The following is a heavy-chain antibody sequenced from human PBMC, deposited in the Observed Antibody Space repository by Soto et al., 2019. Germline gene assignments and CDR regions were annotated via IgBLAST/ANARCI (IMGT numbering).Heavy chain of an antibody. D-gene: IGHD3-22*01. CDR3: AADGDYYDSSGYYPPIFDY. J-gene: IGHJ4*02. Sequence: ASVKVSCKASGFTFTSSAVQWVRQARGQRLEWIGWIVVGSGNTNYAQKFQERVTITRDMSTSTAYMELSSLRSEDTAVYYCAADGDYYDSSGYYPPIFDYWGQGTLVTVSS. V-gene: IGHV1-58*01. CDR1: GFTFTSSA. CDR2: IVVGSGNT.